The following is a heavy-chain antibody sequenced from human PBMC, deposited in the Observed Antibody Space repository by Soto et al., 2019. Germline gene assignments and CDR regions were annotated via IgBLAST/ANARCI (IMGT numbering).Heavy chain of an antibody. V-gene: IGHV4-31*03. J-gene: IGHJ1*01. D-gene: IGHD1-26*01. Sequence: QVQLQESGPGLVKPSQTLSLTCTVSGGSISSGGYYWSWIRQHPGKGLEWIGYIYYSGRNYYNPSLKRRVTISGDTSKNQFSLKLSSVTAADTAVYYCARAPDSEGDFQHWGQGTLVTVSS. CDR3: ARAPDSEGDFQH. CDR2: IYYSGRN. CDR1: GGSISSGGYY.